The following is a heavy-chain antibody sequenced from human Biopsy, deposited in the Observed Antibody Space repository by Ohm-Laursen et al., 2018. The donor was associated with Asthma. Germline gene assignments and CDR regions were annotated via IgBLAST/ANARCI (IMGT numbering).Heavy chain of an antibody. D-gene: IGHD6-19*01. CDR3: ARDSYSSGLYDDFES. CDR2: MNGNSNSI. CDR1: GFSFCDYN. Sequence: SLRLSCAASGFSFCDYNMNWICQAPGKGLEWFSDMNGNSNSIEYADSVKGRVTISRDNAKNSLYLQMNSLRAEDTAVYYCARDSYSSGLYDDFESWGQGTLVTVSS. V-gene: IGHV3-11*01. J-gene: IGHJ4*02.